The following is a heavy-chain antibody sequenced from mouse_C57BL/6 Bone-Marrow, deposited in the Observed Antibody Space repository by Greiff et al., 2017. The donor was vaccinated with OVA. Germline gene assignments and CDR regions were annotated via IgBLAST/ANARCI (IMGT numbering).Heavy chain of an antibody. V-gene: IGHV14-4*01. CDR2: IDPENGDT. D-gene: IGHD1-1*01. CDR3: TLYGSSSYYYAMDY. CDR1: GFNIKDDY. J-gene: IGHJ4*01. Sequence: EVQLVESGAELVRPGASVKLSCTASGFNIKDDYMHWVKQRPEKGLEWIGWIDPENGDTEYASKFQGQATITADTSYNTAYLQLSSLTSEDTSVYYGTLYGSSSYYYAMDYWGQGTSVTVSS.